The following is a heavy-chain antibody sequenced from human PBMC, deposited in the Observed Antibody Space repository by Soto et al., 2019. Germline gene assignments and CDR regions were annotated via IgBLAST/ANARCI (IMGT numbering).Heavy chain of an antibody. J-gene: IGHJ4*02. V-gene: IGHV4-34*01. CDR3: ARSGHLFDY. Sequence: QVQLQQWGAGLLKPSETLSLTCAVYGGSFNDYYWSWIRQPPGKGLEWIGEINHTGHTNYNPSLKSRVTISVGTSKNQFSLKLSSVTAADTAVYYCARSGHLFDYWGQGLLVTVSS. CDR1: GGSFNDYY. D-gene: IGHD3-10*01. CDR2: INHTGHT.